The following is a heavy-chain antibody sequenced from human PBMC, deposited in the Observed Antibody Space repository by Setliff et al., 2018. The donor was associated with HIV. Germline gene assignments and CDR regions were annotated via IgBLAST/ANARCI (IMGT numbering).Heavy chain of an antibody. V-gene: IGHV3-23*01. J-gene: IGHJ3*01. Sequence: PGGSLRLSCAASGFTFSSYAMSWVRQAPGKGLEWVGRIRAKNYITQYADSVKGRFTFSRENVRNSIYLQMNSLRPEDTAVYYCARDLHDSSGYWSDAFGVGGQGTVVTVSS. D-gene: IGHD3-22*01. CDR2: IRAKNYIT. CDR1: GFTFSSYA. CDR3: ARDLHDSSGYWSDAFGV.